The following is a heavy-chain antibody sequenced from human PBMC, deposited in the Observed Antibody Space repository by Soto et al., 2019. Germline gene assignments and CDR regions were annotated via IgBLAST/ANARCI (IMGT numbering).Heavy chain of an antibody. Sequence: GGPLRLSCAASGFTFSNYGMYWVRQAPGKGLEWVALISNDGTKEDHAESVKGRFTISRDNSKSTLYLQMNSLRVEDTSMYYCAKGSGTYYHTSFDYWGQGTVVTVSS. CDR1: GFTFSNYG. CDR2: ISNDGTKE. V-gene: IGHV3-30*18. D-gene: IGHD1-26*01. J-gene: IGHJ4*02. CDR3: AKGSGTYYHTSFDY.